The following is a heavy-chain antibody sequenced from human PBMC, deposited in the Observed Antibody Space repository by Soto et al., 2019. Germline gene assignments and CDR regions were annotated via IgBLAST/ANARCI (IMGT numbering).Heavy chain of an antibody. Sequence: PGGSLRLSCAASGFTFRSYGMHWVRQAPGKGLEWVAVIWYDGSNKYYADSVKGRFTISRDNSKNTLYLQMNSLRAEDTAVYYCAKDRYSGYVYVDYWGQGTLVTVSS. CDR2: IWYDGSNK. CDR1: GFTFRSYG. V-gene: IGHV3-30*02. CDR3: AKDRYSGYVYVDY. J-gene: IGHJ4*02. D-gene: IGHD5-12*01.